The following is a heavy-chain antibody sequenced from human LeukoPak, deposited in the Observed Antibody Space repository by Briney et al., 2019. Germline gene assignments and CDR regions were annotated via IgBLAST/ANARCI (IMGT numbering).Heavy chain of an antibody. CDR2: ISAYNGNT. J-gene: IGHJ6*03. D-gene: IGHD6-13*01. Sequence: GASVKVSCKASGYTFTSYGISWVRQAPGQGLEWMGWISAYNGNTNYAQKFQGRVTITADESTSTAYMELSSLRSEDTAVYYCARVGTIAAAGTYYYYYMDVWGKGTTVTISS. CDR1: GYTFTSYG. CDR3: ARVGTIAAAGTYYYYYMDV. V-gene: IGHV1-18*01.